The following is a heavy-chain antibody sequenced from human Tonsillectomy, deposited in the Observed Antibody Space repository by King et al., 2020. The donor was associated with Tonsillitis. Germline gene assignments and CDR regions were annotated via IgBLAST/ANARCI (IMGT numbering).Heavy chain of an antibody. V-gene: IGHV4-39*07. CDR3: ARPVGGSAHPRCFDS. D-gene: IGHD1-26*01. Sequence: QPQESGPGLVKPSETLSLTCIVSGGSISGSTYYWGWFRQPPGKGLEWIGGIYYRGDTYSNPSLQSRLIMSVDTSKNQFSLNLRSLTAADTAVYYCARPVGGSAHPRCFDSGGQGTLVTVSS. CDR2: IYYRGDT. J-gene: IGHJ4*02. CDR1: GGSISGSTYY.